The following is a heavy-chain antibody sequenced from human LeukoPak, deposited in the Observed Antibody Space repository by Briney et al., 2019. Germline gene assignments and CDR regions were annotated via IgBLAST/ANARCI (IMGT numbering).Heavy chain of an antibody. D-gene: IGHD5-18*01. CDR3: AKLTMNTAMARGYYFDY. CDR2: IRYDGSKK. V-gene: IGHV3-30*02. J-gene: IGHJ4*02. Sequence: GGTLRLSCAASGFAFSSYGMSWVRQAPGKGLEWVGFIRYDGSKKYYADSVKGRFTISRDNSKNTLYLQMNSLRAEDTAVYYCAKLTMNTAMARGYYFDYWGQGTLVTVSS. CDR1: GFAFSSYG.